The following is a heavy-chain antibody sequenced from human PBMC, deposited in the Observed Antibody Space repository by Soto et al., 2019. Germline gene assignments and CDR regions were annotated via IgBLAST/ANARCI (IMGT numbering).Heavy chain of an antibody. CDR1: GYTFTSYD. CDR3: ARGLHFTGDVMG. J-gene: IGHJ4*02. D-gene: IGHD7-27*01. V-gene: IGHV1-8*01. CDR2: MNPNSGNT. Sequence: QVQLVQSGAEVKKPGASVKVSCKASGYTFTSYDINWVRQATGQGLEWMGWMNPNSGNTGYAQKFQGRVTMTRKTSISTAYMELSSLRSDDTGVYYCARGLHFTGDVMGWGQGTLVTESS.